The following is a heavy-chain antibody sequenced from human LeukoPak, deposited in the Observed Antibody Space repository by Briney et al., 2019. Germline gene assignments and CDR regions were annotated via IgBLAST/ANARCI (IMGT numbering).Heavy chain of an antibody. J-gene: IGHJ6*02. CDR1: GFTFSNYG. CDR3: ARVEYTISYYAMDV. V-gene: IGHV3-21*01. D-gene: IGHD6-6*01. Sequence: PGGSLTLSCAASGFTFSNYGILWVRQAPGKGLEWVSSISSSSSYIYYADSVKGRFTISRDNAKNSLYLQMNSLRAEDTAVYYCARVEYTISYYAMDVWGHGTSVTVSS. CDR2: ISSSSSYI.